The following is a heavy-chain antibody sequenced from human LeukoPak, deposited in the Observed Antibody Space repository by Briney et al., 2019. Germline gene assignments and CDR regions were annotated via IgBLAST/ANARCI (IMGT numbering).Heavy chain of an antibody. J-gene: IGHJ5*02. D-gene: IGHD2-2*02. V-gene: IGHV1-46*01. CDR3: ATERDIVVVPAAIHSWFDP. CDR2: VNPSGGST. Sequence: ASVKVSCKASGYTITSYYMHWVRQAPGQGLEWMGIVNPSGGSTSYAQKFQGRVTMTRDTSTSTVYMELSSLRSEDTAVYYCATERDIVVVPAAIHSWFDPWGQGTLVTVSS. CDR1: GYTITSYY.